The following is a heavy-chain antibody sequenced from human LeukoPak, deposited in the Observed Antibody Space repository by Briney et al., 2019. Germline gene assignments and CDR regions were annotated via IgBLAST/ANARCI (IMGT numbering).Heavy chain of an antibody. CDR1: GFTFSSYG. CDR3: AKIGDYGDPKSL. Sequence: RSLRLSCAASGFTFSSYGMHWVRQAPGKGLEWVAVIWYDGSNKYYADSVKGRFTISRDNSKNTLYLQMNSLRAEDTAVYYCAKIGDYGDPKSLWGQGTLVTVSS. J-gene: IGHJ4*02. CDR2: IWYDGSNK. V-gene: IGHV3-33*06. D-gene: IGHD4-17*01.